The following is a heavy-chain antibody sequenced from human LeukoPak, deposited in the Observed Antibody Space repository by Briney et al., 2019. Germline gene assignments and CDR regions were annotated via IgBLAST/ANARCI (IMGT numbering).Heavy chain of an antibody. V-gene: IGHV3-15*01. CDR2: IKSKTDGGTT. J-gene: IGHJ4*02. Sequence: PGGCLRLSCAASGFTFSNAWMSWVRQAPGKGLEWVGRIKSKTDGGTTDYAAPVKGRFTTSRDDSKNTLYLQMNSLKTEDTAVYYCSSHRAGIAARRGLDYWGQGTLVTVSS. D-gene: IGHD6-6*01. CDR1: GFTFSNAW. CDR3: SSHRAGIAARRGLDY.